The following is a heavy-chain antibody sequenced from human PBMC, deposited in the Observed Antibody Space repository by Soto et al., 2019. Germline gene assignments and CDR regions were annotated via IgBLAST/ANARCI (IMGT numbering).Heavy chain of an antibody. CDR2: ISGSGEMT. J-gene: IGHJ4*02. CDR3: ARSEMTYNWND. V-gene: IGHV3-23*01. CDR1: VFTFRGDA. Sequence: EVQLLESGGDLVQPGGSLRLACAASVFTFRGDAMSWVRQAPGKGLEWVSSISGSGEMTHYAESVKGRFTISRDNSKNTLYLQMESLRAEDTALYYCARSEMTYNWNDWGQGTLVTVSS. D-gene: IGHD1-1*01.